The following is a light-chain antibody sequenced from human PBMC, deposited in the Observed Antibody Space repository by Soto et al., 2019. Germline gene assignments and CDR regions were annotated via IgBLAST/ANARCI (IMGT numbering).Light chain of an antibody. CDR3: QQRVNWPPT. CDR2: DAS. V-gene: IGKV3-11*01. J-gene: IGKJ4*01. Sequence: ETVLTQSPARLSLSPGERATLSCRAGQSVSDYLAWYQQKPGQPPRLLFFDASNRATGVPARFSAGGSGTDFTLIISNLEPEDFAVYYCQQRVNWPPTFGGGTKVDIK. CDR1: QSVSDY.